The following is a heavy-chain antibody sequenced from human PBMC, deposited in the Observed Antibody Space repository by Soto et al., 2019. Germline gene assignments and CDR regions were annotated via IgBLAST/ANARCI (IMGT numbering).Heavy chain of an antibody. J-gene: IGHJ5*02. Sequence: PSETLSLTCAVSGGSISSGGYSWSWIRQPPGKGLEWIGYIYHSGSTYYSPSLKSRVTISVDRSKNQFSLKLSSVTAADTAVYYCARAGGYGDYGYWFDPWGQGTLVTVSS. V-gene: IGHV4-30-2*01. D-gene: IGHD4-17*01. CDR3: ARAGGYGDYGYWFDP. CDR1: GGSISSGGYS. CDR2: IYHSGST.